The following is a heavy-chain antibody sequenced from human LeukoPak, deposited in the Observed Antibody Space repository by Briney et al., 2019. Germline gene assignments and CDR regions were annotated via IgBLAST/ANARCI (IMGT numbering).Heavy chain of an antibody. V-gene: IGHV1-2*02. CDR2: INPNSGGT. J-gene: IGHJ4*02. CDR1: GYTFTGYY. Sequence: GASVKVSCKASGYTFTGYYMHWVRQAPGQGLEWMGWINPNSGGTNYAQKFQGRATMTRDTSISTAYMELSRLRSDDTAVYYCARAPKYSSSWYVVDYWGQGTLVTVSS. D-gene: IGHD6-13*01. CDR3: ARAPKYSSSWYVVDY.